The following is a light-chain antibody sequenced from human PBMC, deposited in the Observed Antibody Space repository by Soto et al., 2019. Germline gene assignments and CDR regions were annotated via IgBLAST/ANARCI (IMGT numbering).Light chain of an antibody. CDR3: LVIFTGVGGV. CDR1: TGAVTSGHW. J-gene: IGLJ1*01. CDR2: DTS. Sequence: QAVVTQEPSLTVSPGGTVTLTCGSSTGAVTSGHWPHWFQQKPGQAPRTLIYDTSNKHTWTPAQFPGSRLGGKAALPLSGAQPEDEADYYCLVIFTGVGGVFGTGTKVTVL. V-gene: IGLV7-46*01.